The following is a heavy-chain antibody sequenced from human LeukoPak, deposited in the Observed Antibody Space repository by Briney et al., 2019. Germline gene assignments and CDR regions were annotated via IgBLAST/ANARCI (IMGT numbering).Heavy chain of an antibody. CDR2: ISGYNGNT. CDR3: ARVSTNSRVGGYDPQWYFDL. J-gene: IGHJ2*01. Sequence: ASVKVSCKASGYTFINYGFTWVRQAPGQGLEWMGWISGYNGNTNYLQKFQGRVTMTTDTSTNTVYMELRSLSSDDTAVYYCARVSTNSRVGGYDPQWYFDLWGRGTLVTVSS. V-gene: IGHV1-18*04. D-gene: IGHD5-12*01. CDR1: GYTFINYG.